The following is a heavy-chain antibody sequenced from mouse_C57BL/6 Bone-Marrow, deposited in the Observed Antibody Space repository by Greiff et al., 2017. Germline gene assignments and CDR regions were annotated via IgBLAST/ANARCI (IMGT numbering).Heavy chain of an antibody. CDR3: ARRLLRGYYAMDY. CDR1: GYTFTSYG. J-gene: IGHJ4*01. V-gene: IGHV1-81*01. D-gene: IGHD2-3*01. CDR2: IYPRSGNT. Sequence: VQLQQSGAELARPGASVKLSCKASGYTFTSYGISWVKQRTGQGLEWIGEIYPRSGNTYYNEKFKGKATLTADKSSSTAYMELRSLTSEDSAVYFCARRLLRGYYAMDYWGQGTSVTVSS.